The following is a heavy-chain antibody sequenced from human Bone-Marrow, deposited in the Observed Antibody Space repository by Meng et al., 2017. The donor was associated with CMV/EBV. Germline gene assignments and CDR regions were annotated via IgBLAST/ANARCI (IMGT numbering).Heavy chain of an antibody. CDR1: GGTFSSYA. D-gene: IGHD7-27*01. CDR3: VRIPLGWVMDV. J-gene: IGHJ6*02. V-gene: IGHV1-2*02. Sequence: ASVKVSCKASGGTFSSYAISWVRQAPGQGLEWMGGIIPNSGGTNYAQKFQGRVTMTRDTSISTAYMELSRLRSDDTAVYYCVRIPLGWVMDVWGQGTTVTVSS. CDR2: IIPNSGGT.